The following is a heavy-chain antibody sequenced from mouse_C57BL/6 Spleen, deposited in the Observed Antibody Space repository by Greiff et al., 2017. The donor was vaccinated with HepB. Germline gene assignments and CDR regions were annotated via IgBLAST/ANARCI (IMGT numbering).Heavy chain of an antibody. CDR2: IDPSDSET. CDR1: GYTFTSYW. V-gene: IGHV1-52*01. J-gene: IGHJ2*01. Sequence: QVQLQQPGAELVRPGSSVKLSCKASGYTFTSYWMHWVKQRPIQGLEWIGNIDPSDSETHYNQKFKDKATLTVDKSSSTAYMQLSSQTSEDSAVYYCARVGDGYYYWGQGTTLTVSS. CDR3: ARVGDGYYY. D-gene: IGHD2-3*01.